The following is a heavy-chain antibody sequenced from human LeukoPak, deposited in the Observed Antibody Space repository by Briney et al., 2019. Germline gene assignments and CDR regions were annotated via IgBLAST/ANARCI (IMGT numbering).Heavy chain of an antibody. J-gene: IGHJ6*02. D-gene: IGHD6-19*01. Sequence: PGGSLRLSCAASGFTLSSYAMSWVRQAPGKGLEWVSALSGSVGTTYYADSVKGRFTISRDSSKNTLYLQMNSLRAEDTAIYYCAKSSSSGWSYYSYGMDVWGQGTTVTVSS. CDR2: LSGSVGTT. CDR1: GFTLSSYA. V-gene: IGHV3-23*01. CDR3: AKSSSSGWSYYSYGMDV.